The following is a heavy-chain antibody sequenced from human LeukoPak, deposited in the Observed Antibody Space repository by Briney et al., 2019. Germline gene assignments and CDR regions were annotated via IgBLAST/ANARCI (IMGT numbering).Heavy chain of an antibody. J-gene: IGHJ4*02. CDR3: ARETPSKTGWHYFDY. CDR2: IKEEGTNN. Sequence: GGSLRLSCAASGFTLSSYRMSWVRQAPGKGLEWVANIKEEGTNNCHVDSVTPQFTISRENAQNSIYLQMKPRTAEGTAVYDCARETPSKTGWHYFDYWGQGTLVTVSS. V-gene: IGHV3-7*01. D-gene: IGHD6-19*01. CDR1: GFTLSSYR.